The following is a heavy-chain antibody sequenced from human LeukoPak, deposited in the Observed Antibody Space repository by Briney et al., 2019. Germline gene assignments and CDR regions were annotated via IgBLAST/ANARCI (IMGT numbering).Heavy chain of an antibody. CDR1: GGSFGGYY. D-gene: IGHD3-10*01. CDR2: INQRRNT. CDR3: ARGGHGSGAPHPFDI. V-gene: IGHV4-34*01. Sequence: SETLSLTCAVYGGSFGGYYWSWIRQAPGKGLEWIGEINQRRNTNYNASLKSRVTVSLDTSRTQFSLNLTSVTAADTAVYYCARGGHGSGAPHPFDIWGQGTMVSISS. J-gene: IGHJ3*02.